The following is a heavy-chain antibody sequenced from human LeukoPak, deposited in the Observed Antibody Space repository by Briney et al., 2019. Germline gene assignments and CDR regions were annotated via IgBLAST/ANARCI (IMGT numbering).Heavy chain of an antibody. Sequence: TPSETLSLTCAVYGGSFSGYYWSWIRQPPGKGLEWIGYIYYSGSTNYNPSLKSRVTISVDTSKNQFSLKLSSVSAADTAVYYCARSWAWGGNSIPYYYYYGMDVWGQGTTVTVSS. J-gene: IGHJ6*02. CDR3: ARSWAWGGNSIPYYYYYGMDV. D-gene: IGHD4-23*01. V-gene: IGHV4-59*08. CDR1: GGSFSGYY. CDR2: IYYSGST.